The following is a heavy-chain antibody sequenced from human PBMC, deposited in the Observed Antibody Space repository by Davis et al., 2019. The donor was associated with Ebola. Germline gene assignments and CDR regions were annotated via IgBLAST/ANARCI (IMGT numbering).Heavy chain of an antibody. CDR3: ARSGIFTTVTRGVYYYYGMDV. D-gene: IGHD4-11*01. CDR1: GYTFTSYA. Sequence: ASVKVSCKASGYTFTSYAMHWVRQAPGQRLEWMGWINAGNGNTKYSQKFQGRVTITRDTSASTAYMELSSLRSEDTAVYYCARSGIFTTVTRGVYYYYGMDVWGKGTTVTVSS. J-gene: IGHJ6*04. V-gene: IGHV1-3*01. CDR2: INAGNGNT.